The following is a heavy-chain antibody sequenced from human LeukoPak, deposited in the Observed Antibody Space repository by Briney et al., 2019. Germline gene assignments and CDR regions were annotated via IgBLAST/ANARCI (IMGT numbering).Heavy chain of an antibody. CDR2: ISAYNGNT. CDR1: GGTFSGYG. V-gene: IGHV1-18*01. D-gene: IGHD5-18*01. J-gene: IGHJ4*02. CDR3: ARRERNTAIDY. Sequence: ASVKVSCKASGGTFSGYGISWVRQAPGQGLEWMGWISAYNGNTNYAQKLQGRVTMTTDTSTSTAYMELRSLRSDDTAVYHCARRERNTAIDYWGQGTLVTVSS.